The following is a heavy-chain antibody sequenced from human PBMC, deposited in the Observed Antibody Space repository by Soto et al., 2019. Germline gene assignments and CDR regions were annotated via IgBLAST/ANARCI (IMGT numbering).Heavy chain of an antibody. V-gene: IGHV3-53*04. CDR2: IYSGGST. CDR1: GFTVSSNY. Sequence: PGGSLRLSCAASGFTVSSNYMSWVRQAPGKGLEWVSVIYSGGSTYYADSVKGRFTISRHNSKNTLYLQMNSLRAEDTAVYYCAREVQSGYVDLGVFDYWGQGTLVTVSS. CDR3: AREVQSGYVDLGVFDY. D-gene: IGHD5-12*01. J-gene: IGHJ4*02.